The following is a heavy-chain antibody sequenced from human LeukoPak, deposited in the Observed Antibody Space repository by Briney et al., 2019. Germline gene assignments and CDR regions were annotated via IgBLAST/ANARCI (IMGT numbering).Heavy chain of an antibody. V-gene: IGHV4-34*01. J-gene: IGHJ5*02. CDR3: GRGVVVVPAANNWFAP. CDR1: GGSFSGYY. CDR2: INHSGST. D-gene: IGHD2-2*01. Sequence: SETLSLTCAVYGGSFSGYYWSWIRQPPGKGLEWIGEINHSGSTNYNPSLKSRVTISVETSKNQFSLKLSSVAAADPPVYYCGRGVVVVPAANNWFAPGGKEPLVPFS.